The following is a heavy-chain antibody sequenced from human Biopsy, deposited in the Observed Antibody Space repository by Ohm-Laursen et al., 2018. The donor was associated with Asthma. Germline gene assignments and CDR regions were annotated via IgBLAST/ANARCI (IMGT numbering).Heavy chain of an antibody. CDR2: IMTVFGTT. D-gene: IGHD6-19*01. V-gene: IGHV1-69*13. CDR3: ARCQVGYSSGWSLLLKKIYYSGMDV. J-gene: IGHJ6*02. Sequence: EASVKVSCKAPGGTFSNFAISWVRQAPGQGLEWLGGIMTVFGTTNYAQKFQGRVTITADESTSTAYMEVTSLRSEDTAIYYCARCQVGYSSGWSLLLKKIYYSGMDVWGQGTAVNVSS. CDR1: GGTFSNFA.